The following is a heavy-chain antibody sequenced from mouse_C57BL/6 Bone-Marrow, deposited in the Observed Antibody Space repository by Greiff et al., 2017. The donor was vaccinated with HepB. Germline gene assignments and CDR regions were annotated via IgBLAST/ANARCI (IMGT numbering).Heavy chain of an antibody. CDR1: GYTFTSYT. J-gene: IGHJ4*01. V-gene: IGHV1-4*01. D-gene: IGHD1-1*01. Sequence: QVQLQQSGAELARPGASVKMSCKASGYTFTSYTMHWVKQRPGQGLEWIGYINPSSGYTKYNQKFKDKATLTADKSSSTAYMQLSSLTSEDSAVYYCAYYFYYAMDYWGQGTSVTVSS. CDR2: INPSSGYT. CDR3: AYYFYYAMDY.